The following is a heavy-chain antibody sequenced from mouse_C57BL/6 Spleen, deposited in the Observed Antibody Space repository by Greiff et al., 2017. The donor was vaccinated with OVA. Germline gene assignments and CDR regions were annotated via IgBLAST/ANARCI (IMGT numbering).Heavy chain of an antibody. V-gene: IGHV2-2*01. CDR2: IWSGGST. CDR1: GFSLTSYG. Sequence: VQLQQSGPGLVQPSQRLSITCTVSGFSLTSYGVHWVRQSPGKGLEWLGVIWSGGSTDYNAAFISRLSISKDNSKSQVFFKMNSLQADDTAIYYCARGRGNSMDYWGQGTSVTVSS. CDR3: ARGRGNSMDY. J-gene: IGHJ4*01. D-gene: IGHD2-1*01.